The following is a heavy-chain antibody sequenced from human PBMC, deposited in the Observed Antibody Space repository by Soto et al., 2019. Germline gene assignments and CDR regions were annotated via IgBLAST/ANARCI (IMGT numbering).Heavy chain of an antibody. J-gene: IGHJ2*01. V-gene: IGHV4-31*03. CDR1: GGSISSGGYY. CDR3: ARGPDSSHWYFDL. CDR2: IYYSGSP. Sequence: QVQLQESGPGLVKPSQTLSLTCTVSGGSISSGGYYWSWIRQHPGKGLEWIGYIYYSGSPYYNTSLESRVTLSLDTSKNQCSPKLNSMTAADTAVYYCARGPDSSHWYFDLWVRGTLVTVSS. D-gene: IGHD3-3*01.